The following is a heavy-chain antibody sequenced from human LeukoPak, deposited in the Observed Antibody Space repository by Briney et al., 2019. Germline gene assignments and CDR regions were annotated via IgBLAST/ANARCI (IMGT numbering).Heavy chain of an antibody. CDR3: AKDISDYYGSGTDGFDP. CDR2: ISGDGGST. J-gene: IGHJ5*02. D-gene: IGHD3-10*01. CDR1: GSTFDDYA. V-gene: IGHV3-43*02. Sequence: GGSLRLSCAASGSTFDDYAMHWVRQAPGKGLEWVSLISGDGGSTYYAGSVKGRFTISRDNSKNSLYLQMNSLRTEDTALYYCAKDISDYYGSGTDGFDPWGQGTLVTVSS.